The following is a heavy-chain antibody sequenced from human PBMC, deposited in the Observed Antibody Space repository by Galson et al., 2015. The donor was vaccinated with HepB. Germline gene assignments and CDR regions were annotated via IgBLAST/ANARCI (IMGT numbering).Heavy chain of an antibody. D-gene: IGHD5-12*01. CDR1: GFTFSSYA. CDR3: VKDLGVWYSGYDLVDY. V-gene: IGHV3-64D*06. Sequence: SLRLSCAASGFTFSSYAMHWVRQAPGKGLEYVSAISSNGGSTYYADSVKGRFTISRDNSKNTLYLQMSSLRAEDTAVYYCVKDLGVWYSGYDLVDYWGQGTLVTVSS. CDR2: ISSNGGST. J-gene: IGHJ4*02.